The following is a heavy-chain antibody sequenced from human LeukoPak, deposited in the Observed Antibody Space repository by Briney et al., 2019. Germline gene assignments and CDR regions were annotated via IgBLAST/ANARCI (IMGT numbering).Heavy chain of an antibody. D-gene: IGHD3-22*01. CDR1: GYTFTSYY. J-gene: IGHJ4*02. CDR2: INPNSGGT. V-gene: IGHV1-2*02. CDR3: ARSLKYYYDSSGYFPGGGDY. Sequence: ASVKVSCKASGYTFTSYYMHWVRQAPGQGLEWMGWINPNSGGTNYAQKFQGRVTMTRDTSISTAYMELSRLRSDDTAVYYCARSLKYYYDSSGYFPGGGDYWGQGTLVTVSS.